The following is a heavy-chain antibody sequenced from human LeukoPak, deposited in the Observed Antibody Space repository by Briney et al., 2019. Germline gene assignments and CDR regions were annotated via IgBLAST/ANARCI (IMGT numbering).Heavy chain of an antibody. CDR2: ISAYNGNT. Sequence: ASVKVSCKASGYTFTSYGISWVRQAPGQGLDWMGWISAYNGNTNYAQKLQGRVTMTTDTSTSTAYMELRSLRSDDTAVYYCARDNGPGYDILTGYYRGFDYWGQGTLVTVSS. J-gene: IGHJ4*02. D-gene: IGHD3-9*01. CDR1: GYTFTSYG. CDR3: ARDNGPGYDILTGYYRGFDY. V-gene: IGHV1-18*01.